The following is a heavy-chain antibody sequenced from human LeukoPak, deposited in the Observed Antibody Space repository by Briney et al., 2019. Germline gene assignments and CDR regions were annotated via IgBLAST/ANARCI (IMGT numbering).Heavy chain of an antibody. J-gene: IGHJ4*02. CDR3: ARLGNLDY. D-gene: IGHD4-23*01. CDR1: GFTFNNHV. V-gene: IGHV3-7*01. Sequence: GTSLRLSCAASGFTFNNHVMHWVRQAPGKGLEWVANIKQDGSEKYYVDSVKGRFTISRDNAKKSLYLQMNSLRAEDTAVYYCARLGNLDYWGQGTLVTVSS. CDR2: IKQDGSEK.